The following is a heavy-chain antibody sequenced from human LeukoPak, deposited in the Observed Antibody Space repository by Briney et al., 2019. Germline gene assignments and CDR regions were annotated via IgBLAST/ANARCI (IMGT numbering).Heavy chain of an antibody. CDR2: ISYDGSNK. Sequence: GGSLRLSCAASGFTFSSYGMHWVRQAPGKGLEWVAVISYDGSNKYYADSVKGRFTISRDNSKNTLYLQMNSLRAEDTAVYYCAKSRSRDTVTTYYYYGMDVWGQGTTVTVSS. D-gene: IGHD4-17*01. V-gene: IGHV3-30*18. CDR1: GFTFSSYG. CDR3: AKSRSRDTVTTYYYYGMDV. J-gene: IGHJ6*02.